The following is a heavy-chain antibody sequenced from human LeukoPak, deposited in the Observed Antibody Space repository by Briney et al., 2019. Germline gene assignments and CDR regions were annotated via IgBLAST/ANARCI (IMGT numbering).Heavy chain of an antibody. CDR1: GGSISSYY. CDR2: IYHSGST. V-gene: IGHV4-59*01. J-gene: IGHJ4*02. D-gene: IGHD3-22*01. Sequence: PSETLSLTCTVSGGSISSYYWSWIRQPPGKGLEWIGYIYHSGSTNNNPSLKSRVTISVDTSKNQFSLKLSSVTAAATAVYYCARVQDRCYYDSSGYTHWGQGTLVTVSS. CDR3: ARVQDRCYYDSSGYTH.